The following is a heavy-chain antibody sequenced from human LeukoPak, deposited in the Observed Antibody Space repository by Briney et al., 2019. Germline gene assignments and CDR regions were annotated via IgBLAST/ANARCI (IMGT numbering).Heavy chain of an antibody. V-gene: IGHV3-9*01. CDR1: GFSFEAYG. CDR3: ARDHNYAFDN. CDR2: ITWNSDDM. Sequence: PGRSLRLSCAASGFSFEAYGMYWVRHAPGKGLEWVSGITWNSDDMAYADSVKGRFTVSGDNARNSLYLQMNSLRVEDTAVYYCARDHNYAFDNWGQGTLVTVSS. J-gene: IGHJ4*02. D-gene: IGHD1-1*01.